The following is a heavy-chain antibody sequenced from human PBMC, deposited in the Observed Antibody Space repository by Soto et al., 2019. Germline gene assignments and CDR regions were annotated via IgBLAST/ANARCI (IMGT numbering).Heavy chain of an antibody. CDR3: ARYKGTTSVDT. Sequence: QAQLVESGGGVVQPGRTLRLTCEASGLPFSASGMPWGRQAPGKGLEWVAMIWSDGTKEYYAESVKGRFTITRDNFKHLVFLQMDSLRAEDTAVYYCARYKGTTSVDTWGEGNMVTASS. D-gene: IGHD2-2*01. J-gene: IGHJ4*02. CDR1: GLPFSASG. V-gene: IGHV3-33*01. CDR2: IWSDGTKE.